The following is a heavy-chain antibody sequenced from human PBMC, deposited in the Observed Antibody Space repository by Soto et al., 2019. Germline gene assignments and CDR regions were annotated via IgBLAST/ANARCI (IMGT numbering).Heavy chain of an antibody. Sequence: GGSLRLSCAASGFTFSSYGMHWVRQAPGKGLEWVAVISYDGSNKYYADSVKGRFTISRDNSKNTLYLQMNSLRAEDTAVYYCAKDSSYNWNYSPLDYWGQGTLVTVSS. CDR3: AKDSSYNWNYSPLDY. CDR2: ISYDGSNK. D-gene: IGHD1-7*01. J-gene: IGHJ4*02. CDR1: GFTFSSYG. V-gene: IGHV3-30*18.